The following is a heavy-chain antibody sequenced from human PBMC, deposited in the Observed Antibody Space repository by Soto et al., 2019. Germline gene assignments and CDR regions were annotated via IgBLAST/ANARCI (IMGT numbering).Heavy chain of an antibody. CDR2: INAGNGNT. CDR1: GYTFTGYA. D-gene: IGHD5-18*01. CDR3: ARDSNDDPWIQLWFDY. J-gene: IGHJ4*02. V-gene: IGHV1-3*01. Sequence: GLLKGSRKASGYTFTGYAIHLGGPAPRQRLEWMGWINAGNGNTKYSQKFQGRVTITRDTSASTAYMELSSLRSEDTAVYYCARDSNDDPWIQLWFDYGGQGTLVNVS.